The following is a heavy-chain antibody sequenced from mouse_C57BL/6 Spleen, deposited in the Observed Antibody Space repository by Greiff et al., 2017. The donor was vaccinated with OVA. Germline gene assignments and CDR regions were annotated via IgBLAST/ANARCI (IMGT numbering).Heavy chain of an antibody. Sequence: QVQLQQSGPELVKPGASVKISCKASGYAFSSSWMNWVKQRPGKGLEWIGRIYPGDGDTNYNGKFKGKATLTADKSSSTAYMQLSSLTSEDSAVYFCAQTAQATVAYWGQGTLVTVSA. V-gene: IGHV1-82*01. CDR2: IYPGDGDT. CDR1: GYAFSSSW. J-gene: IGHJ3*01. CDR3: AQTAQATVAY. D-gene: IGHD3-2*02.